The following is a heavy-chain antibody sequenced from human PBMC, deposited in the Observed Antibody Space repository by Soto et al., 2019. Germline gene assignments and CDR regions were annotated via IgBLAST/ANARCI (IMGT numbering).Heavy chain of an antibody. J-gene: IGHJ4*02. Sequence: QVQLVQSGAEVKKPGASVRVSCKASGYTFTHYYIHWVRQAPGQGLEWTGIINPNGGITTYAQKFRAGFSMTRDTSTSTVYLELSSLRSEDSAVYYCATSVNSAMAFDYWGQGTLATVSS. D-gene: IGHD5-18*01. CDR1: GYTFTHYY. CDR3: ATSVNSAMAFDY. CDR2: INPNGGIT. V-gene: IGHV1-46*01.